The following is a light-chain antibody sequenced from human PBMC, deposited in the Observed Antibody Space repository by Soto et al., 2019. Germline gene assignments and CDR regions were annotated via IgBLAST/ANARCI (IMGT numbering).Light chain of an antibody. V-gene: IGKV1-39*01. J-gene: IGKJ1*01. CDR2: GAS. CDR3: QESYSFLWLT. Sequence: DIQMTQSPSSLSASVGDRVTITCRTSQSINTYLNWYQQKPGKAPKLLIYGASSLQSGVPLRFSGSGSGTDFTLTITTLQPEYFATYYCQESYSFLWLTCGQGTKVEIK. CDR1: QSINTY.